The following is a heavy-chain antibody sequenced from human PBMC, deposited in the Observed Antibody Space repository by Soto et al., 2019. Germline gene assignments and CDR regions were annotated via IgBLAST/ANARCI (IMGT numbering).Heavy chain of an antibody. CDR1: GFTFSNAW. CDR3: TTDLTNAKWLRFLY. V-gene: IGHV3-15*01. J-gene: IGHJ4*02. CDR2: IKSKTDGGTT. D-gene: IGHD5-12*01. Sequence: GGSLRLSCAASGFTFSNAWMSWVRQAPGKGLEWVGRIKSKTDGGTTDYAAPVKGRFTISRDDSKNTLYLQMNSLKTEDTAVYYCTTDLTNAKWLRFLYWGQGTLVTVSS.